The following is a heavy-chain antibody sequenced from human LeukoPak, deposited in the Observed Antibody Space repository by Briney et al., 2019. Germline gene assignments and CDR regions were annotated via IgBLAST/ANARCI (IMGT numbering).Heavy chain of an antibody. CDR3: ARITTGHDY. CDR1: GVSFNDYY. J-gene: IGHJ4*02. CDR2: INHSGYT. D-gene: IGHD4-11*01. V-gene: IGHV4-34*01. Sequence: SETLSLTCAVSGVSFNDYYWSWVRQTPGKGLEWIGEINHSGYTNDSPSLKSRVTPSIDTSRKQFSLNLRSVTVADTGIYYCARITTGHDYWGQGTLVTVSS.